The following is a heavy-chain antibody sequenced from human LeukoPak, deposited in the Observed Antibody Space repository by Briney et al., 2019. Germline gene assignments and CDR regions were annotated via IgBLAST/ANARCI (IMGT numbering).Heavy chain of an antibody. J-gene: IGHJ4*02. Sequence: ASVKVSCKASGYTFTSYYMHWVRQAPGQGLEWMGITNPSGGSTSYAQKFQGRVTMTRDTSTSTVYMELSSLRSEDTAVYYCARAQHIVVVMGVIRYWGQGTLVTVSS. CDR1: GYTFTSYY. D-gene: IGHD2-21*01. CDR2: TNPSGGST. CDR3: ARAQHIVVVMGVIRY. V-gene: IGHV1-46*03.